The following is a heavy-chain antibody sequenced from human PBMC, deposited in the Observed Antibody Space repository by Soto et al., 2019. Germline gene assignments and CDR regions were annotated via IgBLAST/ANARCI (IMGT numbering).Heavy chain of an antibody. Sequence: PGGSIRLSCAASGFTFSSYAMSWVRQAQKKGLEWVTDISGSGGNTYYADTVKGRITISRDNSKNTLYLQKNSMRAADTAVYYCAKDPRKALLWFGEPIWGQGTMVTVSS. V-gene: IGHV3-23*01. CDR1: GFTFSSYA. D-gene: IGHD3-10*01. CDR3: AKDPRKALLWFGEPI. CDR2: ISGSGGNT. J-gene: IGHJ3*02.